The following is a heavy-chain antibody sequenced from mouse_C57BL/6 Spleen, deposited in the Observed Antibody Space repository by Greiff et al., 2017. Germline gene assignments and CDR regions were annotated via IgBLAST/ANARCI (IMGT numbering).Heavy chain of an antibody. CDR1: GYTFTSYD. CDR3: ARRLYYGSSYWYFDV. D-gene: IGHD1-1*01. Sequence: VQVVESGPELVKPGASVKLSCKASGYTFTSYDINWVKQRPGQGLEWIGRIYPRDGSTKYNEKFKGKATLTVDTSSSTAYMELHSLTSGDSAVYYCARRLYYGSSYWYFDVWGTGTTVTVSS. V-gene: IGHV1-85*01. CDR2: IYPRDGST. J-gene: IGHJ1*03.